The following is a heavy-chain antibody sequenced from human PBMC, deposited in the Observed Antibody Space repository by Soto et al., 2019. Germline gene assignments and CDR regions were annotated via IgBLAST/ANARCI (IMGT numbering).Heavy chain of an antibody. D-gene: IGHD3-9*01. CDR1: GGTFSSYT. CDR2: IIPILGIA. V-gene: IGHV1-69*02. CDR3: ARSVPTGYYEQPFDY. J-gene: IGHJ4*02. Sequence: QVQLVQSGAEVKKPGSSVKVSCKASGGTFSSYTISWVRQAPGQGLEWMGRIIPILGIANYAQKFQGRVTITADKSTSKAYMKLSSLRSEDTAVYYCARSVPTGYYEQPFDYWGQGTLVTVSS.